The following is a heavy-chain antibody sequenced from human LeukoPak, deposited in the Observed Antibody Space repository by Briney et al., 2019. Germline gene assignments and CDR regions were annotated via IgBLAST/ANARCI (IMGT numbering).Heavy chain of an antibody. CDR2: MYFGERA. Sequence: SETLALTCTVSGASMTSYYWTWIRQPPGKGLEWVGYMYFGERANYNPSLKSRATISIDTSKKQFSLNLKSVTAADTAVYYCARIPGDRPDDWGQGTLVTVS. CDR1: GASMTSYY. D-gene: IGHD7-27*01. J-gene: IGHJ4*02. V-gene: IGHV4-59*01. CDR3: ARIPGDRPDD.